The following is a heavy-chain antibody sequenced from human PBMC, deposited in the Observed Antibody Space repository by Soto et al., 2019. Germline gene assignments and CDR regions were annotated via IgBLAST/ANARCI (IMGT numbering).Heavy chain of an antibody. D-gene: IGHD3-22*01. V-gene: IGHV4-59*01. CDR2: IYYSGST. J-gene: IGHJ3*02. Sequence: SETLSLTCTVSGGSISSYYWSWIRQPPGKGLEWIGYIYYSGSTNYNPSLKSRVTISVDTSKNQFSLKLSSVTAADTAVYYCAREWIDYDSSGYYYMGSVRLFDIWGQGTMVNVSS. CDR1: GGSISSYY. CDR3: AREWIDYDSSGYYYMGSVRLFDI.